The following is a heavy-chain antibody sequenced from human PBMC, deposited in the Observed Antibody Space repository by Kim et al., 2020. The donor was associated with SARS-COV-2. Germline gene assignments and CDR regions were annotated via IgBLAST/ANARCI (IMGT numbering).Heavy chain of an antibody. CDR1: GVSVYSRAHS. V-gene: IGHV4-61*08. CDR3: VIEETLTRLGFQS. J-gene: IGHJ4*02. CDR2: VSESGNT. D-gene: IGHD3-9*01. Sequence: SETLSLTCDVSGVSVYSRAHSWTWIRQSPTKGLEWIGFVSESGNTRYNPSLQRRVALSVDMSSNRFSLKLKEVTAADTGVYFCVIEETLTRLGFQSWGQGILVTVPS.